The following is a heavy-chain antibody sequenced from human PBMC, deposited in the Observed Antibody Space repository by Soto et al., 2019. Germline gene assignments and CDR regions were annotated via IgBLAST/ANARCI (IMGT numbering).Heavy chain of an antibody. V-gene: IGHV4-31*03. D-gene: IGHD2-15*01. Sequence: QVQLQESGPGLVKPSQTLSHTCTVSGGSISSGGYYWSWIRQDPGKGLEWIGYIYYSGSTYYNPSFKSRVTISVDTSKNQFSLKLSSVTATDTAVYYCARGGRYSSGGSCYPTDMDVWGKGTTVTVSS. CDR2: IYYSGST. J-gene: IGHJ6*03. CDR3: ARGGRYSSGGSCYPTDMDV. CDR1: GGSISSGGYY.